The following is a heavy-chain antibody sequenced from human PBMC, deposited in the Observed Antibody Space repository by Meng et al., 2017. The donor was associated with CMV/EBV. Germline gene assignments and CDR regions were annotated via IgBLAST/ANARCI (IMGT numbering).Heavy chain of an antibody. CDR1: GYTFTGYY. CDR2: INPNSGGT. V-gene: IGHV1-2*02. CDR3: ARFMSSSWDHYFDY. D-gene: IGHD6-13*01. J-gene: IGHJ4*02. Sequence: AEVKKPGASLKVSCKASGYTFTGYYLHWVRQAPGQGLEWMGWINPNSGGTNYAQKFQGRVTMTRDTSISTAYMELSRLRSDDTAVYYCARFMSSSWDHYFDYWGQGTLVTVSS.